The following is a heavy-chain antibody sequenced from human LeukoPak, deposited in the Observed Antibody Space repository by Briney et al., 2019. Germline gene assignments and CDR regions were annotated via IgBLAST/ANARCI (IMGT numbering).Heavy chain of an antibody. CDR3: ASPSPHCSSTSCPNGGFFDY. CDR1: GGSISSSSYY. V-gene: IGHV4-39*01. Sequence: LETLSLTCTVSGGSISSSSYYWGWIRQPPGKGLEWIGSIYYSGSTYYNPSLKSRVTISVDTSKNQFSLKLSSVTAADTAVYYCASPSPHCSSTSCPNGGFFDYWGQGTLVTVSS. CDR2: IYYSGST. J-gene: IGHJ4*02. D-gene: IGHD2-2*01.